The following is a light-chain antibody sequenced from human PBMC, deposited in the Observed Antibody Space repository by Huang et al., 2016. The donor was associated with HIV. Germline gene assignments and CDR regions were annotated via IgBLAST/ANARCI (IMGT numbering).Light chain of an antibody. CDR1: QSVSSF. V-gene: IGKV3-11*01. J-gene: IGKJ1*01. CDR2: EAS. CDR3: QQRNNWPPSWT. Sequence: EVVLTQSPATLSLSPGERATLSCRASQSVSSFLAWYQQKPGQAPRLLIYEASTRASGIPARFSGSGSGTDFTLTISSLEPEDFAVYYCQQRNNWPPSWTFGQGTKVEIK.